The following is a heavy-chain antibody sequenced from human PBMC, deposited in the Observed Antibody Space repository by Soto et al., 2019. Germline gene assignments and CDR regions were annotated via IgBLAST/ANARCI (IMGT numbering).Heavy chain of an antibody. V-gene: IGHV4-4*07. CDR1: GGSISSYY. D-gene: IGHD2-2*02. CDR2: IYTSGST. CDR3: AREGCSSTSCYTGTIFGVVRYYYGMDV. Sequence: SETLSLTCTVSGGSISSYYWSWIRQPAGKGLEWIGRIYTSGSTNYNPSLKSRVTMSVDTSKNQFSLKLSSVTAADTAVYYCAREGCSSTSCYTGTIFGVVRYYYGMDVWGQGTTVTVSS. J-gene: IGHJ6*02.